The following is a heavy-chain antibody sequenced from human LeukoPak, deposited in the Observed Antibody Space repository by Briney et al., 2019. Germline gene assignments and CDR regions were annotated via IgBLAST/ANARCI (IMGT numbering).Heavy chain of an antibody. Sequence: SDTLSLTCTVSGGSISNYYWSWIRQPPGKGLEWIGYSYYRGSTNDNPSLKSRVTITVATSKNQFSLKLSSVTAADTAVYYCARVHSGYDFGNRKYYYFDYWGQETLVTVAS. D-gene: IGHD5-12*01. CDR1: GGSISNYY. CDR2: SYYRGST. CDR3: ARVHSGYDFGNRKYYYFDY. V-gene: IGHV4-59*08. J-gene: IGHJ4*02.